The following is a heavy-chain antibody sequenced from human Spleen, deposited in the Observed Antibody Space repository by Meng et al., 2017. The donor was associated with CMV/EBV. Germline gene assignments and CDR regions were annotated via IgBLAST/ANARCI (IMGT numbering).Heavy chain of an antibody. D-gene: IGHD5-18*01. CDR3: ARWEIYSYGSKFDY. Sequence: GGSLRLSCAASGFTFRNFCMHWVRQTPDKGLEWVAFIRFDETDKYYADSVKGRFTISRDKSWNTLYLQMNSLRPEDTAVYYCARWEIYSYGSKFDYWGQGTLVTVSS. J-gene: IGHJ4*02. CDR1: GFTFRNFC. V-gene: IGHV3-30*02. CDR2: IRFDETDK.